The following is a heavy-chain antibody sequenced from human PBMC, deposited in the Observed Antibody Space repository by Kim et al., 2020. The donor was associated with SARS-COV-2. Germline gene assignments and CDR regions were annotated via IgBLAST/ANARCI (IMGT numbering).Heavy chain of an antibody. CDR2: VQSGGDT. V-gene: IGHV3-53*01. CDR3: ARADADPFDSSGYSDAFDV. J-gene: IGHJ3*01. D-gene: IGHD3-22*01. Sequence: GGSLRLSCAASGFSVSSNYMNWVRQAPGKGLEWVSVVQSGGDTHYADSVRGRFTISRDKSKNTLYLQLNTLRVEGTAMYYCARADADPFDSSGYSDAFDV. CDR1: GFSVSSNY.